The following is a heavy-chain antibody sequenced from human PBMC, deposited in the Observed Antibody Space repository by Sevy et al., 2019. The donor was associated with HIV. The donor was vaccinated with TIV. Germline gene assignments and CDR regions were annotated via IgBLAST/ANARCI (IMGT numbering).Heavy chain of an antibody. CDR3: ARGKSGYGYGLDY. Sequence: GGSLRLSCAASGFPVSSNYMNWVRQAPGKGLEWVSVIYSDGSTYHADPVKGRFTISRDNSKNTLYLQMNSLRVEDTAVYYCARGKSGYGYGLDYWGQGTLVTVSS. J-gene: IGHJ4*02. V-gene: IGHV3-66*01. CDR2: IYSDGST. D-gene: IGHD5-18*01. CDR1: GFPVSSNY.